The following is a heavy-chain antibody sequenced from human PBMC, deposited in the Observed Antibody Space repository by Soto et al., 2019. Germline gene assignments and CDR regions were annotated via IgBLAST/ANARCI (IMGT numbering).Heavy chain of an antibody. V-gene: IGHV4-34*01. J-gene: IGHJ5*02. CDR1: GGSFSGYY. Sequence: SETLSLTCAVYGGSFSGYYWSWIRQPPGKGLEWIGEINHSGSTNYNPSLKSRVTISVDTSKNQFSLKLSSVTAADTAVYYCARGPRITIFGVVRWFDPWGQGTLVTVSS. CDR3: ARGPRITIFGVVRWFDP. CDR2: INHSGST. D-gene: IGHD3-3*01.